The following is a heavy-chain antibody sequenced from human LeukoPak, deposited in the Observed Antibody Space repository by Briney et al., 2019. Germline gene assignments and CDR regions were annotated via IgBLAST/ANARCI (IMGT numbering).Heavy chain of an antibody. CDR1: GYTLTELS. J-gene: IGHJ3*02. D-gene: IGHD5-12*01. CDR3: AIPGPSGYEWNDAFDI. Sequence: ASVKVSCKVSGYTLTELSMHWVRQAPGKGLEWMGGFDPEDGETIYAQKFQGRVTMTEDTSTDTAYMELSSLRSEDTAVYYCAIPGPSGYEWNDAFDIWGQGTMVTVSS. CDR2: FDPEDGET. V-gene: IGHV1-24*01.